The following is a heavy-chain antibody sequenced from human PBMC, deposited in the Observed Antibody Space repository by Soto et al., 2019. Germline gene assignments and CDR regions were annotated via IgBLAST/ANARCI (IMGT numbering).Heavy chain of an antibody. V-gene: IGHV3-30*04. J-gene: IGHJ5*02. D-gene: IGHD3-10*01. CDR2: ISYDGENQ. CDR1: GFSFSHYA. CDR3: VSPHSESSNAFDL. Sequence: GGSLRLSCAASGFSFSHYAMHWVRQPPGKGLEWVALISYDGENQYFTDSVRGRFTISRDNSKTAVYLEMNNLRLDDTATYYCVSPHSESSNAFDLWGQGTLVTVS.